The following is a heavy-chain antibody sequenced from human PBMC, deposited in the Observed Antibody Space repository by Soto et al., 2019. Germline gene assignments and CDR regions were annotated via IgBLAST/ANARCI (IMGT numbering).Heavy chain of an antibody. CDR3: TTEGVGALLIFDY. V-gene: IGHV3-15*01. J-gene: IGHJ4*02. CDR2: IKSKTDGGTA. Sequence: GGSLRLSCAASGFTFSNAWMSWVRQAPGKGLEWVGRIKSKTDGGTADYAAPVKGRFTISRDDSKNKLYLQMNSLKTEDTAVYYCTTEGVGALLIFDYWGQGTLVTVSS. D-gene: IGHD1-26*01. CDR1: GFTFSNAW.